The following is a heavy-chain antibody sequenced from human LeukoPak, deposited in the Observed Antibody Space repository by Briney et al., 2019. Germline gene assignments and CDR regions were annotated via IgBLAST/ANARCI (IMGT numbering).Heavy chain of an antibody. D-gene: IGHD2-2*01. CDR2: IYPGDSDT. J-gene: IGHJ4*02. CDR3: ARLLVVPAALDY. Sequence: GESLKISCKVSGYSFTTSGIGWVRQMPGKGLEWMGIIYPGDSDTRYSPSFQGQVTISADKSISTAYLQWGSLKASDTAMYYCARLLVVPAALDYWGQGTLVTVSS. CDR1: GYSFTTSG. V-gene: IGHV5-51*01.